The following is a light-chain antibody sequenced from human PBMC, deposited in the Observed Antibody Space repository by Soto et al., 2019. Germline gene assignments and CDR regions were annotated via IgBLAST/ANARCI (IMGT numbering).Light chain of an antibody. CDR2: DAS. J-gene: IGKJ1*01. V-gene: IGKV1-39*01. CDR3: QQSYSAPKT. Sequence: DIQMTQSPSSLSASVGDRVTITCRASQSISTYINWYQQKPGKAPKFLIYDASSLQSWVPSRFSGSGSGTDFTLTISCLQPEDFATYYCQQSYSAPKTFGQGTKVEIK. CDR1: QSISTY.